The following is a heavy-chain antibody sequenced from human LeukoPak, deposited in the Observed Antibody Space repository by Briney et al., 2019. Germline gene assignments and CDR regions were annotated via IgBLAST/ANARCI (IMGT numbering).Heavy chain of an antibody. D-gene: IGHD5-24*01. V-gene: IGHV3-7*01. CDR1: GFTFSSYW. CDR3: ARDGWEMATIGHFDY. CDR2: IKQDGSEK. J-gene: IGHJ4*02. Sequence: PGGSLRLSCAASGFTFSSYWMSWVRQAPGKGLEWVANIKQDGSEKYYVDSVKGRFTISRDNAKNSLYLQMNSLRAEDTAVYYCARDGWEMATIGHFDYWGQGTLVTVSS.